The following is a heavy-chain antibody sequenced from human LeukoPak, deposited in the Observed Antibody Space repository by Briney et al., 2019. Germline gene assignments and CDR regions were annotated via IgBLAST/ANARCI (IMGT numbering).Heavy chain of an antibody. Sequence: GGSLRLSCAASGFTFSSYAMHWVRQAPGKGLEYVSAISSNGGSTYYADSVKGRFTISRDNSENTLYLQMGSLRAEDMAVYYCARARGYSYGYYFDYWGQGTLVTVSS. D-gene: IGHD5-18*01. CDR1: GFTFSSYA. CDR3: ARARGYSYGYYFDY. V-gene: IGHV3-64*02. J-gene: IGHJ4*02. CDR2: ISSNGGST.